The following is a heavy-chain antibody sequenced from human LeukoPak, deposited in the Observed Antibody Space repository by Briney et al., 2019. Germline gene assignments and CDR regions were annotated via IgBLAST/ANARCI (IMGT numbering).Heavy chain of an antibody. CDR1: GFTFSNFW. V-gene: IGHV3-74*01. J-gene: IGHJ4*02. Sequence: GGSLRLSCAASGFTFSNFWMHWVRQAPGKGLVWVSRINSDGSSTTHADSVKGRFTISRDNAKDTLYLQMNSLRAEDTAVYYCARGYFDSSGYPYLCFWGQGTLVTVSS. CDR2: INSDGSST. CDR3: ARGYFDSSGYPYLCF. D-gene: IGHD3-22*01.